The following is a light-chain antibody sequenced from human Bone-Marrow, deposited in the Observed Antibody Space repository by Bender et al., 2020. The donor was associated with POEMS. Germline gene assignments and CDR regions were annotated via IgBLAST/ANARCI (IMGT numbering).Light chain of an antibody. Sequence: GARGQTVTISCTGTSSNLGAGYGVNWYQQLPGTAPKLLIYNNENRPSGVPDRISGSKSGTSASLAITGLQAEDEADYYCQSYDISLSGWVFGGGTKLTAL. CDR3: QSYDISLSGWV. J-gene: IGLJ3*02. CDR1: SSNLGAGYG. V-gene: IGLV1-40*01. CDR2: NNE.